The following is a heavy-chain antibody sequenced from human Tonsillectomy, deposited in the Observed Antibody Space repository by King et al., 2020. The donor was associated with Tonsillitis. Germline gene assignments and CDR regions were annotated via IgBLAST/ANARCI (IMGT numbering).Heavy chain of an antibody. CDR1: GGTFSTYA. Sequence: QLVQSGAEVKKPGSSVKVSCKASGGTFSTYAISWVRQAPGQGLEWMGGIIPIFNTTNYAQKFQDRVTITADESTHTAYMELSSLRSEDTAMYYCARVEGMTMVRGATGYYYYYGMDVWGQGTTVTVSS. CDR3: ARVEGMTMVRGATGYYYYYGMDV. V-gene: IGHV1-69*01. D-gene: IGHD3-10*01. CDR2: IIPIFNTT. J-gene: IGHJ6*02.